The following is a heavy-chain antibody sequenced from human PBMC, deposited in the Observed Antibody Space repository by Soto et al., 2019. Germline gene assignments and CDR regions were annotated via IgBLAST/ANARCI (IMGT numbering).Heavy chain of an antibody. V-gene: IGHV4-34*01. CDR3: ARLSYSSSWYGSD. J-gene: IGHJ4*02. Sequence: QVQLQQWGAGLLKPSETLSLTCAVYGGSFSGYYWSWIRQPPGKGLEWIGEINHSGSTNYNPSLKSRVTISVDTSKNQFSLKLSSVTAADTAVYYCARLSYSSSWYGSDWGQGTLVTVSS. CDR2: INHSGST. D-gene: IGHD6-13*01. CDR1: GGSFSGYY.